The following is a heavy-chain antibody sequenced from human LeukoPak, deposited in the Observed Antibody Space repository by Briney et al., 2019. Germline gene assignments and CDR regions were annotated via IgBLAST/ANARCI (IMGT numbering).Heavy chain of an antibody. V-gene: IGHV3-30*04. Sequence: PGRSLRLSCAASGFTFISYTTHWVRQAPGKGLEWVALTSSDGDKYFADSVQGRFTISRDNSRNTVYLQLGSLRPDDTAVYYCARERGIRALYFDNWGQGTLVTVSS. CDR1: GFTFISYT. CDR3: ARERGIRALYFDN. J-gene: IGHJ4*02. CDR2: TSSDGDK. D-gene: IGHD3-16*01.